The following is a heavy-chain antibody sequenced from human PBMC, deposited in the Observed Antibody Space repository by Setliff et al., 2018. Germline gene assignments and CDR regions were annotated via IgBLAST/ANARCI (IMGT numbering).Heavy chain of an antibody. D-gene: IGHD3-10*01. V-gene: IGHV7-4-1*02. CDR1: GYIFTTYA. CDR3: ARGSRFGTIVYRGDYYMDV. Sequence: ASVKVSCKASGYIFTTYAIGWMRQAPGQGPEWMGWINTNTGNPSYAQGFTGRFVFPLDTSVSTAYLQISGLKSEDSAVYYCARGSRFGTIVYRGDYYMDVWGKGTTVTVSS. CDR2: INTNTGNP. J-gene: IGHJ6*03.